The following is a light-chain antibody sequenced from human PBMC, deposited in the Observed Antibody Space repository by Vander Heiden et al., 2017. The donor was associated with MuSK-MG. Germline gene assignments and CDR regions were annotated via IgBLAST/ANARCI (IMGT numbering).Light chain of an antibody. CDR2: GAS. J-gene: IGKJ3*01. Sequence: EIVMTQSPASLSVSPGERASLSCRASQTVTINLAWYQQKPGQSPRLLIYGASTRATGIPARFSGSGSGTEFTLTISSRQSEDFGIYYCQKYHSWPRLTFGHGTRVGV. CDR3: QKYHSWPRLT. CDR1: QTVTIN. V-gene: IGKV3-15*01.